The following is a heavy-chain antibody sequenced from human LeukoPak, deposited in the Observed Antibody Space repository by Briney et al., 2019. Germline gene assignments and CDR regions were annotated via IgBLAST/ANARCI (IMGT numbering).Heavy chain of an antibody. V-gene: IGHV3-23*01. CDR1: GFTFSSYA. CDR3: AKGGVAAAAGGLIDY. J-gene: IGHJ4*02. Sequence: QPGGSLLLCCAAAGFTFSSYAMRWGRQAPGKGGEGVSGISGSGGSTYYADSVKGRFTISRDHSKNTLYLQMNSLRAEHTAVYYCAKGGVAAAAGGLIDYWGQGPLVTVPS. CDR2: ISGSGGST. D-gene: IGHD6-13*01.